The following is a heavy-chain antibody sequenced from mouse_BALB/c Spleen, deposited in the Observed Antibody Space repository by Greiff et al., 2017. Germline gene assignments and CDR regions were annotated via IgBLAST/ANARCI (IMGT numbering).Heavy chain of an antibody. CDR1: GFNIKDTY. J-gene: IGHJ4*01. V-gene: IGHV14-3*02. CDR3: ARSASAMDY. D-gene: IGHD6-1*01. CDR2: IDPANGNT. Sequence: VQLQQSGAELVKPGASVKLSCTASGFNIKDTYMHWVKQRPEQGLEWIGRIDPANGNTKYDPKFQGKATITADTSSNTAYLQRSSLTSEDTDVYYWARSASAMDYWGQGTSFTVSS.